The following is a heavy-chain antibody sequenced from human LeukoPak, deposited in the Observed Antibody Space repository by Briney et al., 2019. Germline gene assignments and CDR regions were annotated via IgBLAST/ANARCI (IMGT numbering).Heavy chain of an antibody. J-gene: IGHJ4*02. CDR2: INHSGST. V-gene: IGHV4-34*01. CDR1: GGSVSVEY. D-gene: IGHD3-22*01. Sequence: SETLSLTCAVYGGSVSVEYWSWIRQPPGKGLEWIGEINHSGSTNYNPSLKSRVTISVDASKNQFSLKLSSVTAADTAVYYCARVITMIVVVPDHFVYRGQGTLVTVSS. CDR3: ARVITMIVVVPDHFVY.